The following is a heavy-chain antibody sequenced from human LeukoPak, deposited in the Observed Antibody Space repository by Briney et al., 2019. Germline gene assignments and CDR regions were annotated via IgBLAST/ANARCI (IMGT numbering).Heavy chain of an antibody. CDR3: ARPTGYSSGWYGPVYFDY. Sequence: GGSLEISGQGSGSTFTSYWIGGVRQLPGKGLEWMGIIYPGDSDTRYSPSFQGQVTISADKSISTAYLQWSSLKASDTAMYYCARPTGYSSGWYGPVYFDYWGQGTLVTVSS. CDR1: GSTFTSYW. V-gene: IGHV5-51*01. J-gene: IGHJ4*02. CDR2: IYPGDSDT. D-gene: IGHD6-19*01.